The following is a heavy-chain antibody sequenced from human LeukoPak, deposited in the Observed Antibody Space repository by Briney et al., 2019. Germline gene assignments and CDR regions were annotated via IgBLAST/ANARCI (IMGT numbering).Heavy chain of an antibody. CDR1: GFTFSSYG. CDR2: IRYDGSNK. Sequence: GGSLRLSCAASGFTFSSYGIHWVRQAPGKGLEWVAFIRYDGSNKYYTDSVKGRFTISRDNSKNTLYLQMNSLRAEDTAVYYCAKDRLMDGLGVVDYWGQGTLVTVSS. V-gene: IGHV3-30*02. CDR3: AKDRLMDGLGVVDY. D-gene: IGHD3-16*01. J-gene: IGHJ4*02.